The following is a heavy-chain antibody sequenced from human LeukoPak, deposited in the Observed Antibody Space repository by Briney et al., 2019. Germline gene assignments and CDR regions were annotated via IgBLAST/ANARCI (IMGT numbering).Heavy chain of an antibody. D-gene: IGHD1-26*01. Sequence: GGSLRLSCVASGFTFSDYFMSWIRQAPGKGLEWVSYISSSGSSSDYADSVKGRFTISRDNAKNSLYLQMNSLRADDTAVYYCARDSAVVGGDFDYWGQGTLVTVSS. CDR2: ISSSGSSS. CDR3: ARDSAVVGGDFDY. CDR1: GFTFSDYF. V-gene: IGHV3-11*04. J-gene: IGHJ4*02.